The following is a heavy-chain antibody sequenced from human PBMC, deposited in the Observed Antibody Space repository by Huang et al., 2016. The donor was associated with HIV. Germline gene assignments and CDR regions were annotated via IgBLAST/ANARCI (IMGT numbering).Heavy chain of an antibody. Sequence: EVQLVESGGGLVQPGGSLRLSCAACGFTFSSYWMCWVRQAPGKGLEWVANIKQEGSEKYYVDSVKRRVTISRDNAKNSLYLQMNSLRAEDTAVYYCARMGLTPSFFDYWGQGTLVTVSS. CDR2: IKQEGSEK. CDR1: GFTFSSYW. D-gene: IGHD3-16*01. CDR3: ARMGLTPSFFDY. V-gene: IGHV3-7*01. J-gene: IGHJ4*02.